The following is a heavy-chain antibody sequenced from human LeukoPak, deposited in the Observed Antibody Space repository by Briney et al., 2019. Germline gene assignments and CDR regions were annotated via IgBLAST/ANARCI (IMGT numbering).Heavy chain of an antibody. Sequence: GGSLRLSCAASGFTFSSYWMSWVRQAPGKGLEWVANIKQDGSEKYYVDSVKGRFIISRDNAKNSLYLQMNSLRAEDTAVYYCARDKGTYYYDSSGYPLKHFDYWGQGTLVTVSS. CDR2: IKQDGSEK. J-gene: IGHJ4*02. V-gene: IGHV3-7*01. D-gene: IGHD3-22*01. CDR1: GFTFSSYW. CDR3: ARDKGTYYYDSSGYPLKHFDY.